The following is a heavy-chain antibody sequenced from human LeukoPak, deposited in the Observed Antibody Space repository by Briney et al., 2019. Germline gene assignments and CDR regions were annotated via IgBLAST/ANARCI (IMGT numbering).Heavy chain of an antibody. Sequence: ASVKVSCKTSGYTFTGYYIHWVRQAPGQGLEWMGWINPNSGGTNSAQKFQGRVTMTRDTSISTAYTELSRLRSDDTAVYYCASGVTIFGANDYWGQGTLVTVSS. V-gene: IGHV1-2*02. CDR2: INPNSGGT. D-gene: IGHD3-3*01. CDR3: ASGVTIFGANDY. J-gene: IGHJ4*02. CDR1: GYTFTGYY.